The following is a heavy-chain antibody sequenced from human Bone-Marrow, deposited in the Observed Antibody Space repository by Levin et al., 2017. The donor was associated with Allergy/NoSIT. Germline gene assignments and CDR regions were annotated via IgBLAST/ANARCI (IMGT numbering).Heavy chain of an antibody. CDR1: GGSFSGYY. CDR3: ARGPYGSGSYYPLYYFDY. J-gene: IGHJ4*02. D-gene: IGHD3-10*01. V-gene: IGHV4-34*01. Sequence: SETLSLTCAVYGGSFSGYYWSWIRQPPGKGLEWIGEINHSGSTNYNPSLKSRVTISVDTSKNQFSLKLSSVTAADTAVYYCARGPYGSGSYYPLYYFDYWGQGTLVTVSS. CDR2: INHSGST.